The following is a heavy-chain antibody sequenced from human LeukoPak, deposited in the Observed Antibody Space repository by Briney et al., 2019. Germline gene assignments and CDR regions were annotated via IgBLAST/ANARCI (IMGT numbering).Heavy chain of an antibody. Sequence: PSETLSLTCTVSGGSISSSSYYWGWIRQPPGKGLEWIGSIYHSGTTYYNPSLKSRVTISVDTSNNQFSLKLTSVTVADTAVYYCARYYLSFVTAIQDYYTYMDVWGKGTTVTVSS. V-gene: IGHV4-39*07. D-gene: IGHD2-21*02. J-gene: IGHJ6*03. CDR2: IYHSGTT. CDR3: ARYYLSFVTAIQDYYTYMDV. CDR1: GGSISSSSYY.